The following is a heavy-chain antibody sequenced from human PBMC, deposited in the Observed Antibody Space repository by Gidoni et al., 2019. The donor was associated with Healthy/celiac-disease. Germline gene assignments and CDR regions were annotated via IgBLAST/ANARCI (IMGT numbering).Heavy chain of an antibody. CDR3: AREVETYYYGSGSHMKNWFDP. Sequence: QVQLVQSGAEVKKPGASVKVSCKASGYTFTSYAMHWVRQAPGQRLEWMGWINAGNGNTKYSQKFQGRVTITRDTSASTAYMELSSLRSEDTAVYYCAREVETYYYGSGSHMKNWFDPWGQGTLVTVSS. J-gene: IGHJ5*02. V-gene: IGHV1-3*01. CDR2: INAGNGNT. CDR1: GYTFTSYA. D-gene: IGHD3-10*01.